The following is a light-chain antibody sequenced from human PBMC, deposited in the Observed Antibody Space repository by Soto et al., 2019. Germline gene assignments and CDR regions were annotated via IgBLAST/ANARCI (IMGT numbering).Light chain of an antibody. CDR2: GAF. CDR3: QQYKNWPPLT. CDR1: QSVSYN. V-gene: IGKV3-15*01. J-gene: IGKJ4*01. Sequence: EIVMTQSPATLSVSPGETATISCRASQSVSYNLAWYQQKPGQGPRLLIYGAFTRATGIPARFSSSGSGTEFTITISSLQAEDFAVYYCQQYKNWPPLTFGGGTKVEIK.